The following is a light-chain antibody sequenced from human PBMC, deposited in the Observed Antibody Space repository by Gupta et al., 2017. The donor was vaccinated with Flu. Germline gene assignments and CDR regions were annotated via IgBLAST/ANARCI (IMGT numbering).Light chain of an antibody. Sequence: ETTIPAGRTSQNVAESLAWYQQKGGQAPRLLIYDASQRATGIPDRFSGSGSGTDFTLTISSLEPADFAVYYCLQRASWPRFTFGPGT. CDR2: DAS. J-gene: IGKJ3*01. CDR3: LQRASWPRFT. V-gene: IGKV3-11*01. CDR1: QNVAES.